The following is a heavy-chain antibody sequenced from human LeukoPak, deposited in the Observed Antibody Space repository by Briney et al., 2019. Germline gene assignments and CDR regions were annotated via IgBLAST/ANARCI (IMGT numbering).Heavy chain of an antibody. Sequence: GGSLRLSCAASGFSFSSYAMSWVRQAPGKGLEWVSAISGSGGSTYYADSVKGRFTISRDNSKNTLYLQMNSLRAEDTAVYYCAKAVYYYGSGSFDYWGQGTLVTVSS. CDR1: GFSFSSYA. D-gene: IGHD3-10*01. V-gene: IGHV3-23*01. CDR3: AKAVYYYGSGSFDY. J-gene: IGHJ4*02. CDR2: ISGSGGST.